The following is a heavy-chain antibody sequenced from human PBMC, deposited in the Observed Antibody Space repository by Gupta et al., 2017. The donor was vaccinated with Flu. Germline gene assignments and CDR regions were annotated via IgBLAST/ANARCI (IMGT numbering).Heavy chain of an antibody. CDR3: GRVSCSSSTCWIHYGVDV. CDR2: IYYNGNT. D-gene: IGHD2-2*01. J-gene: IGHJ6*02. Sequence: QVQLQESGLGLVKPSETLSLTCAVSGGPISNYYWSWIRQPPGKRLEWIGYIYYNGNTNYNPSLRSRLTISVDTSRNQISLELNSVTAADTAVYYCGRVSCSSSTCWIHYGVDVWGQGITVTVSS. CDR1: GGPISNYY. V-gene: IGHV4-59*01.